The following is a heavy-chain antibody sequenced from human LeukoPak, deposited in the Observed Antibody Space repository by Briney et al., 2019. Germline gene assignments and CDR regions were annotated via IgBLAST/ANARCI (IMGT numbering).Heavy chain of an antibody. D-gene: IGHD4-17*01. Sequence: SETLPLTCTVSGDSISTYYWSWIRQPPGKGLECIGYIHYSGSTNYNPSLKSRVTLSLYTSKNQFSLNLRSVTAADTGVYYCARMRGDYVVDSWGQGTLVTVSS. V-gene: IGHV4-59*01. CDR2: IHYSGST. CDR1: GDSISTYY. CDR3: ARMRGDYVVDS. J-gene: IGHJ5*01.